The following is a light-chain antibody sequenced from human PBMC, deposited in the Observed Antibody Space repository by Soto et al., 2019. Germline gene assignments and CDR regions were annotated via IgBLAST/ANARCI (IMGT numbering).Light chain of an antibody. J-gene: IGKJ1*01. CDR1: QTIISW. V-gene: IGKV1-5*03. Sequence: DIQMTQSPSTLSGSVGDRVTILCRASQTIISWLAWYQQKPGKAPKLLIYKESTLKSGVPSRLSGSGSGTEFTLTISSLQPDYFATYYCQHYNSYSEAFGQGTKVELK. CDR3: QHYNSYSEA. CDR2: KES.